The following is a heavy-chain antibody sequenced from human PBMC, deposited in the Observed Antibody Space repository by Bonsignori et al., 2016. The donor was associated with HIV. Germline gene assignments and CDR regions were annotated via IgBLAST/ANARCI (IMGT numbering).Heavy chain of an antibody. D-gene: IGHD5-12*01. V-gene: IGHV3-15*01. CDR3: TTFIIIVATITGTGPGVPFDY. Sequence: GESLKISCAASGFTFSNAWMSWVRQAPGKGLEWVGRIKSKTDGGTTDYAAPVKGRFTISRDDSKNTLYLQMNSLKTEDTAVYYCTTFIIIVATITGTGPGVPFDYWGQGTLVTVSS. J-gene: IGHJ4*02. CDR2: IKSKTDGGTT. CDR1: GFTFSNAW.